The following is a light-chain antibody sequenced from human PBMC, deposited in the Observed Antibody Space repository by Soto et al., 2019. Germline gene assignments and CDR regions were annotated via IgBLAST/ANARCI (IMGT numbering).Light chain of an antibody. V-gene: IGKV1-5*01. CDR1: QSIGRW. J-gene: IGKJ2*01. CDR3: LQYDSRYT. CDR2: DVS. Sequence: IQMTQSPSTPSASVGDRVTITCRASQSIGRWLAWYQQKPGKAPRLLIHDVSSLQSGVPSRFSGSGSGTEVTLTISSLQPDDFASYYCLQYDSRYTFGQGTKVEIK.